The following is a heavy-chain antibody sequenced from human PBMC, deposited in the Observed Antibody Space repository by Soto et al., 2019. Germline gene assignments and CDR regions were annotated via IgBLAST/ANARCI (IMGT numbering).Heavy chain of an antibody. J-gene: IGHJ4*02. Sequence: ETLSLTCTVTGDSVNSYYWSWMRQPPGKGLECMGYVYYSGSTNYNPSLKSRGTISVDTSKNNISLKLKSVTASDPAVYYCARADTSGINYCGYWGKGSMVTVSS. CDR2: VYYSGST. CDR3: ARADTSGINYCGY. CDR1: GDSVNSYY. D-gene: IGHD6-13*01. V-gene: IGHV4-59*02.